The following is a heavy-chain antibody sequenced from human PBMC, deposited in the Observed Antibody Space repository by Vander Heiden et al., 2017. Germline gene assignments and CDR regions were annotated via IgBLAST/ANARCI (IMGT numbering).Heavy chain of an antibody. CDR2: INPNSGGT. V-gene: IGHV1-2*02. CDR3: ARAGVWGGYDSGYYYGMDV. Sequence: QVPLVQPGAEVRQPGASVKVYCKASGYTVPGYYIHWVRQAPGQGLEWMGWINPNSGGTNYAQKFQGGGTMTRDTSISTAYMELSRLRSDDTAVYYCARAGVWGGYDSGYYYGMDVWGQGTTVTVSS. CDR1: GYTVPGYY. J-gene: IGHJ6*02. D-gene: IGHD5-12*01.